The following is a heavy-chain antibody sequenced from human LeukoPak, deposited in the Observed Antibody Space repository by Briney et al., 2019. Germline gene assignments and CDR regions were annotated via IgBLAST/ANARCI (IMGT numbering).Heavy chain of an antibody. Sequence: GASVKVSCKASGYTFTGYYMHWVRQAPGQGLEWMGIINPSGGSTGYAQKFQGRVTMTRDTSTSTVYMELSSLRSEDTAVYYCARPTVVVTAIDAFDIWGQGTMVTVSS. CDR3: ARPTVVVTAIDAFDI. V-gene: IGHV1-46*01. J-gene: IGHJ3*02. CDR2: INPSGGST. CDR1: GYTFTGYY. D-gene: IGHD2-21*02.